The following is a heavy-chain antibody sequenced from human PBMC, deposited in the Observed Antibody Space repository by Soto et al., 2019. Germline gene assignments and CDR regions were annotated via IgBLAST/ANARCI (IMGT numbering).Heavy chain of an antibody. J-gene: IGHJ4*02. CDR1: GYTFTSYH. V-gene: IGHV1-18*01. CDR2: ISAYNTNT. Sequence: QVHLVQSGAEVKKPGASVKVSCKTSGYTFTSYHISWVRQAPGQGLEGMGWISAYNTNTNYAQKFPGRVTMTTDTLTSTAYMELRSLRSDDTAVYYCARDTPPTDYWGQGNLVTVSS. CDR3: ARDTPPTDY.